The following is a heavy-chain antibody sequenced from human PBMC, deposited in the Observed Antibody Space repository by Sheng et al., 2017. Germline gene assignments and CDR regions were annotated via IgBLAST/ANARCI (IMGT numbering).Heavy chain of an antibody. V-gene: IGHV3-48*03. CDR1: GFTFSNDE. D-gene: IGHD5-12*01. Sequence: EVQLVESGGGLTQPGGSLRLSCAASGFTFSNDEMNWVRQAPGKGLEWVSYISSSDYIYYADSVKGRFTISRDDAKNSLYLQMNSLRAEDTAVYYCARDRGYNGYHSPPDYWGQGTLVTVSS. J-gene: IGHJ4*02. CDR2: ISSSDYI. CDR3: ARDRGYNGYHSPPDY.